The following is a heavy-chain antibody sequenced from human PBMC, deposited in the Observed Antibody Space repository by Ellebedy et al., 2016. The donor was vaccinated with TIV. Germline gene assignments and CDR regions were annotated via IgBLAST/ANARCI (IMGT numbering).Heavy chain of an antibody. Sequence: ASVKVSCKASGYTFTSYGVSWVRQAPGQGLEWMGWISAYNGNTNYAQKLQGRVTMTTDTSTSTAYMELRSLRSDDTAVYYCARDTPGHPDPYAFWSGPFDRWGQGTLVTVSS. CDR2: ISAYNGNT. J-gene: IGHJ4*02. CDR3: ARDTPGHPDPYAFWSGPFDR. CDR1: GYTFTSYG. V-gene: IGHV1-18*04. D-gene: IGHD3-3*01.